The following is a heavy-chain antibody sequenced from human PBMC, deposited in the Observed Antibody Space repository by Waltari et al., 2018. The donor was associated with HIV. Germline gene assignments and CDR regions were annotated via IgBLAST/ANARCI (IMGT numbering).Heavy chain of an antibody. CDR3: VRGGGDPAVRRTAGYQYYGMDV. J-gene: IGHJ6*02. D-gene: IGHD3-10*01. CDR1: GFTLNRMY. V-gene: IGHV3-53*01. CDR2: IISGSTK. Sequence: EVQVVESGGGLIQPGGSLRLSCAVSGFTLNRMYMSWVRQAQGKGLEWVSVIISGSTKYYADSVKGRFIISTDSSKNTLYLQMNSLRVEDTAVYYCVRGGGDPAVRRTAGYQYYGMDVWRQGTTVTVSS.